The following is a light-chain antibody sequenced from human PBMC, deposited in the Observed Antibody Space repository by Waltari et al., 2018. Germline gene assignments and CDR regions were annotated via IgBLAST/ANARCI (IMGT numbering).Light chain of an antibody. CDR1: ISAVGGYNY. CDR2: EVS. J-gene: IGLJ2*01. Sequence: QSALTQPPSASGSPGQSVTISCTGTISAVGGYNYVPWYQQHPGKAPKLMIHEVSKRPSGVPDRFSGSKSGNTASLTVSGLQAEDEADYYCSSYAGSNNVVFGGGTKLTVL. CDR3: SSYAGSNNVV. V-gene: IGLV2-8*01.